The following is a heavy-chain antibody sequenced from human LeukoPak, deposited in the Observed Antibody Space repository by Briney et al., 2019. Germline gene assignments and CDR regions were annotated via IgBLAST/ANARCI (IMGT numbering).Heavy chain of an antibody. D-gene: IGHD3-10*01. Sequence: PSETLSLTCTVSGYSISSGYYWGWIRQPPGKGLEWVAVISYDGSNKYYADSVKGRFTISRDNSKNTLYLQMNSLRAEDTAVYYCAKAHPKYYSSTWFDPWGQGTPVIVSS. V-gene: IGHV3-30*18. CDR2: ISYDGSNK. CDR1: GYSISSGY. J-gene: IGHJ5*02. CDR3: AKAHPKYYSSTWFDP.